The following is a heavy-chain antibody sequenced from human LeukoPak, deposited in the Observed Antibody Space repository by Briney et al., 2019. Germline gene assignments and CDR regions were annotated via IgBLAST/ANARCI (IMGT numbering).Heavy chain of an antibody. J-gene: IGHJ4*02. V-gene: IGHV3-23*01. D-gene: IGHD5-24*01. CDR2: ISGSGGST. CDR1: GFTFSSYA. Sequence: PGGSLRLSCAASGFTFSSYAMSWVRQAPGKGLEWVSAISGSGGSTYYADSVKGRFTISRDNSKNTLYLQMNSLRAEDTAVYYCARAVEMATVWDYWGQGTLVTVSS. CDR3: ARAVEMATVWDY.